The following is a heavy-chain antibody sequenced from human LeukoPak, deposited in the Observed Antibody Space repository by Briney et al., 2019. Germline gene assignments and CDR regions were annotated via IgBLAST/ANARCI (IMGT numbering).Heavy chain of an antibody. J-gene: IGHJ5*02. V-gene: IGHV3-53*01. D-gene: IGHD6-13*01. CDR1: GFTVRSNY. CDR3: ARVKVAVAGIGWFDP. CDR2: VYSGGTT. Sequence: GGSLRLSCVASGFTVRSNYMSWVRQAPGGGLEWVSVVYSGGTTYYADSVKGRFTISRDNSKNTLYLQMNSLRAEDTAVYYCARVKVAVAGIGWFDPWGQGSLVTVSS.